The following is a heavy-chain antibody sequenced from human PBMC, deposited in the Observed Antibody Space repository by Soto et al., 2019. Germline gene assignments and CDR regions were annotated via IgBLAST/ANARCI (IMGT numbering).Heavy chain of an antibody. V-gene: IGHV3-48*01. D-gene: IGHD4-17*01. CDR3: ATAGDYVAFDI. J-gene: IGHJ3*02. CDR2: ISSSSSTI. CDR1: GFTFSSYS. Sequence: EVQLVESGGGLVQPGGSLRLSCAASGFTFSSYSMNWVRQAPGKGLEWVSYISSSSSTIYYADSVKGRFIISRDNAKNSLYLQMNSLRAEDTAVYYCATAGDYVAFDIWGQGTMVTVSS.